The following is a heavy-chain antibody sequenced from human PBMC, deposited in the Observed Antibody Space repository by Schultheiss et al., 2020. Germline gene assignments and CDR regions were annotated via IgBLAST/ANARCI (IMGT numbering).Heavy chain of an antibody. CDR2: ISYDGSNK. J-gene: IGHJ6*02. CDR3: TRPSYSSSWYDQAGNGMDV. CDR1: GFTFSSYG. V-gene: IGHV3-30*03. Sequence: GGSLRLSCAASGFTFSSYGMHWVRQAPGKGLEWVAVISYDGSNKYYADSVKGRFTISRDNSKNTLYLQMNSLRAEDTAVYYCTRPSYSSSWYDQAGNGMDVWGQGTTVTVSS. D-gene: IGHD6-13*01.